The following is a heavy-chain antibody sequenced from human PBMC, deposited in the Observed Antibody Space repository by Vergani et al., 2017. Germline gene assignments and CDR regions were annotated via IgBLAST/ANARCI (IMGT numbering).Heavy chain of an antibody. V-gene: IGHV3-30-3*01. CDR3: ARETYYDYDWGSYRHNWFDP. CDR2: ISYDGSNK. CDR1: GFTFSSYA. J-gene: IGHJ5*02. D-gene: IGHD3-16*02. Sequence: QVQLVESGGGVVQPGRSLRLSCAASGFTFSSYAMHWVRQAPGKGLEWVAVISYDGSNKYYADSVKGRFTISRDNSKNTLYLQMNSLRAEDTAVYYCARETYYDYDWGSYRHNWFDPWGQGTLVTVSS.